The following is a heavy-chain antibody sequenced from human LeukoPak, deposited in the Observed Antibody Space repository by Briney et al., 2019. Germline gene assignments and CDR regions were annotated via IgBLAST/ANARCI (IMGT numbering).Heavy chain of an antibody. D-gene: IGHD1/OR15-1a*01. CDR3: ASNKGPGAFDI. J-gene: IGHJ3*02. CDR2: IYHSGST. CDR1: GYSISSGYY. V-gene: IGHV4-38-2*02. Sequence: SETLSLTCTVSGYSISSGYYWGWIRQPPGKGLEWIGSIYHSGSTYYNPSLKSRVTISVDTSKNQFSLKLSSVTAADTAVYYCASNKGPGAFDIWGQGTMVTVSS.